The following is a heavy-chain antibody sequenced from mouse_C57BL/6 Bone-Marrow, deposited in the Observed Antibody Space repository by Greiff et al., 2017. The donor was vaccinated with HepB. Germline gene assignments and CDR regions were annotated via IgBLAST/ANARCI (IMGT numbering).Heavy chain of an antibody. J-gene: IGHJ2*01. CDR3: ARDTTVVATGYFDY. CDR2: IYPRDGST. D-gene: IGHD1-1*01. V-gene: IGHV1-78*01. CDR1: GYTFTDHT. Sequence: VKLQQSDAELVKPGASVKISCKASGYTFTDHTIHWMKQRPEQGLEWIGYIYPRDGSTKYNEKFKGKDTLTADKSYSTAYMHLNSLTSEDSAVYFCARDTTVVATGYFDYWGQGTTLTVSS.